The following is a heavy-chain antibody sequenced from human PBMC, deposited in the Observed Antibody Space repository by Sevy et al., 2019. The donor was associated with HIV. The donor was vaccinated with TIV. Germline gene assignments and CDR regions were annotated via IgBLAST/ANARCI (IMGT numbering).Heavy chain of an antibody. D-gene: IGHD3-10*01. J-gene: IGHJ4*02. CDR3: AKAGGLGPFDF. V-gene: IGHV3-30*18. Sequence: GGSLRLSCAASGFSFTAYAIHWVRQAPGKGLEWLAVITYDGTNKFYADSVKGRFTVSRDNSRNTLSLQMDSLSTEDTAIYYCAKAGGLGPFDFWGLGTRVTVSS. CDR1: GFSFTAYA. CDR2: ITYDGTNK.